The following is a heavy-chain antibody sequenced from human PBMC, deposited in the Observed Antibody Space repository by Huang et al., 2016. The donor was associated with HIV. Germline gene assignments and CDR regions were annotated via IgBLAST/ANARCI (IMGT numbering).Heavy chain of an antibody. CDR2: VSGYNGKT. Sequence: QVQLVQSGAEVKKPGASVKVSCKASGYTFTNYAINWVRQAPGQRIEWMGWVSGYNGKTNDAQKDQGRVTMTKDTSTSTAYMELRSLISDDTAVYYCARERYYYDRSGYYTPVEYFHHWGQGTLVTVSS. J-gene: IGHJ1*01. CDR1: GYTFTNYA. CDR3: ARERYYYDRSGYYTPVEYFHH. D-gene: IGHD3-22*01. V-gene: IGHV1-18*01.